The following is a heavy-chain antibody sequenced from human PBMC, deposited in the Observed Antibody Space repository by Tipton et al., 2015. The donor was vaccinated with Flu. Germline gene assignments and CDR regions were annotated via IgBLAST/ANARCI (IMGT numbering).Heavy chain of an antibody. CDR1: GYSISSRYY. Sequence: GSLRLSCTVSGYSISSRYYWGWIRQPPGKGLEWIGCVYHGGTTYYNPSLKGRVALSLDTFNNQFSLKLTSVTAADTAVYFCATTTYYYGSGTHDYWGQGTLVTVSS. V-gene: IGHV4-38-2*02. D-gene: IGHD3-10*01. CDR3: ATTTYYYGSGTHDY. J-gene: IGHJ4*02. CDR2: VYHGGTT.